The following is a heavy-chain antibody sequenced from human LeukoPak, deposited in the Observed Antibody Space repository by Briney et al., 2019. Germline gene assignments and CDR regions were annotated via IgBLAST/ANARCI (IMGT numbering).Heavy chain of an antibody. CDR2: ITNGGSTI. CDR3: ARSIGLTGGGVDV. V-gene: IGHV3-11*01. D-gene: IGHD3-9*01. J-gene: IGHJ6*02. CDR1: GFTFSDYN. Sequence: GGSLRLSCAASGFTFSDYNMNWVRQAPGKGLEWVSYITNGGSTIHHTDSVKGRFTISRDNAKKTLYLQMNSLRAEDTAVYYCARSIGLTGGGVDVWGQGTTVTVSS.